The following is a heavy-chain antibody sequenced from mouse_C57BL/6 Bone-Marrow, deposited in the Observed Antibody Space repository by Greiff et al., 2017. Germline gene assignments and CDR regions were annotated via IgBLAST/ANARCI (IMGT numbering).Heavy chain of an antibody. CDR3: ARGEGYDY. J-gene: IGHJ2*01. V-gene: IGHV1-63*01. Sequence: QVQLKESGAELVRPGTSVKMSCKASGYTFTNYWIGWAKQRPGHGLEWIGVIYPGGGYTNYNEKFKGKATLTADKSSSTAYMQFSSLTSEDAAIYYCARGEGYDYWGQGTTLTVSS. CDR1: GYTFTNYW. D-gene: IGHD2-13*01. CDR2: IYPGGGYT.